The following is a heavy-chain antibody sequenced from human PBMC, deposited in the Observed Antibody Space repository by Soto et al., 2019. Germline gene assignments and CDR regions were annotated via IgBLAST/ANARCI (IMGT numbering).Heavy chain of an antibody. V-gene: IGHV1-18*01. Sequence: QVQLVQSGAEVKKPGTSVKVSCKASGYTFTSNGISWVRQAPRQGLEWMGWISTYNGNTNYAQKLQGRVTMTRDTSTIIAYMELRDLRSDDTAVYYCARDGYGDYGYWGQGSLVTVSS. D-gene: IGHD4-17*01. CDR1: GYTFTSNG. J-gene: IGHJ4*02. CDR2: ISTYNGNT. CDR3: ARDGYGDYGY.